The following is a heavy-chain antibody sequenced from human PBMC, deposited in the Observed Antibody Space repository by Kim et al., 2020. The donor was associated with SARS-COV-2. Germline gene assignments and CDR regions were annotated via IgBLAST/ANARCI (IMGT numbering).Heavy chain of an antibody. D-gene: IGHD2-15*01. Sequence: SVKVSCKASGGTFSSYAISWVRQAPGQGLEWMGRIIPILGIANYAQKFQGRVTITADKSTSTAYMELSSLRSEDTAVYYCARVVRGRVVVVAATSDYYYYYMDVWGKGTTVTVSS. V-gene: IGHV1-69*04. CDR1: GGTFSSYA. CDR3: ARVVRGRVVVVAATSDYYYYYMDV. CDR2: IIPILGIA. J-gene: IGHJ6*03.